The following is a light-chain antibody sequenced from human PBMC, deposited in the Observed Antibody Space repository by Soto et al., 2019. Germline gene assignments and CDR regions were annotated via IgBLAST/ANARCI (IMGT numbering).Light chain of an antibody. CDR1: SSDVGGYDF. V-gene: IGLV2-11*01. CDR2: DVN. J-gene: IGLJ1*01. Sequence: QSALTQPRSVSGSPGQSVTISCTGASSDVGGYDFVSWYQQYPGKAPKLVIYDVNKRPSGVPDRFSGSKSGNTASLTISWLQAEDEADYYCSSYTNINTRACVFGTGTKLTVL. CDR3: SSYTNINTRACV.